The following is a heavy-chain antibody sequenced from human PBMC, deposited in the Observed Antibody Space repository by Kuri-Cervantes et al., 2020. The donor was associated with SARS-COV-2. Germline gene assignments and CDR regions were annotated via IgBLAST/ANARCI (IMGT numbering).Heavy chain of an antibody. Sequence: SVQVSCKASGGTFSTDGITWVRQAPGQGLEWTGTIIPVLGTTAYSQKFQGRVTITADKSTSTAYMELSSLTSEDTAVYYCARVAAAAGPAGEYSFYMDVWGKGTTVTVSS. J-gene: IGHJ6*03. D-gene: IGHD6-13*01. CDR2: IIPVLGTT. CDR3: ARVAAAAGPAGEYSFYMDV. CDR1: GGTFSTDG. V-gene: IGHV1-69*04.